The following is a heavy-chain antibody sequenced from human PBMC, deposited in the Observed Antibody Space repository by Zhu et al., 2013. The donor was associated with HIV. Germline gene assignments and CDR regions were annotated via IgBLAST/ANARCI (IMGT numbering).Heavy chain of an antibody. J-gene: IGHJ4*02. CDR3: ARGTRSFDY. V-gene: IGHV1-8*01. D-gene: IGHD3-16*02. CDR2: MNPNSGNT. CDR1: AYSFTSHD. Sequence: QVHLVQSGAEVKNPGASVKVSCQASAYSFTSHDINWVRQATGQGLEWVGWMNPNSGNTGYAQKFQGRVIMSRNTSTSTAYMELSSLRSEDTAVYYCARGTRSFDYWGQGTLVTVSS.